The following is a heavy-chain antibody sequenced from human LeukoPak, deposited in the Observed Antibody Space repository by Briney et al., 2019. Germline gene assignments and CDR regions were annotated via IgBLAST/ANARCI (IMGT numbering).Heavy chain of an antibody. CDR3: ARYHCTNGVCYYFDY. V-gene: IGHV4-59*01. CDR1: GGSISSNY. CDR2: NYYSGST. D-gene: IGHD2-8*01. Sequence: SETLSLTCTVSGGSISSNYWSWIRQPPGKRLEWIGYNYYSGSTNCNPSLKSQVTTSVDTSKNPFSLKLSTVTAADTAVYYCARYHCTNGVCYYFDYWGQGTLVTVSS. J-gene: IGHJ4*02.